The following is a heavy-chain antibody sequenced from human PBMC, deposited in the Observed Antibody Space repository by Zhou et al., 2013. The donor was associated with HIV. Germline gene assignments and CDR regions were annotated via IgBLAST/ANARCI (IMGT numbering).Heavy chain of an antibody. V-gene: IGHV1-69*04. CDR3: ARDNLEWLYRYFDY. D-gene: IGHD3-3*01. J-gene: IGHJ4*02. CDR2: IIPILGIA. Sequence: QVQLVQSGAEVKKPGSSVKVSCKASGGTFSSYAISWVRQAPGQGLEWMGRIIPILGIANYAQKFQGRVTITADKSTSTAYMELSSLRSEDTAVYYCARDNLEWLYRYFDYWGQGTLVTVSS. CDR1: GGTFSSYA.